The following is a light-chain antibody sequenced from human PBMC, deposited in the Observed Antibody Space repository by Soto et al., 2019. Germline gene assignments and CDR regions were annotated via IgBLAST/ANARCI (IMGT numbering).Light chain of an antibody. V-gene: IGKV3-15*01. CDR1: QNVSSA. CDR3: QQYSNWPLLS. CDR2: GAS. Sequence: EIGMTQSPATLSVSPGERATLSCRASQNVSSALAWYQQKPGQAPRLLIYGASTRATGVPARFSGGGSGTEFTLTISSLQSEDFAIYYCQQYSNWPLLSFGGGTKVEIK. J-gene: IGKJ4*01.